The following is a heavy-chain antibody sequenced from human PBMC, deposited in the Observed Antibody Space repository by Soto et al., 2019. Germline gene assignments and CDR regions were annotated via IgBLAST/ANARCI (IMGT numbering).Heavy chain of an antibody. J-gene: IGHJ6*02. CDR3: ARHSGTSITMIVVAYGQCGPEHYGMAV. CDR1: GYSFTSYW. Sequence: PGESLKISCKGSGYSFTSYWIGWVRQMPGKGLEWMGIIYPGDSDTRYSPSFQGQVTISADKSISTAYLQWSSLKASDTAMYYCARHSGTSITMIVVAYGQCGPEHYGMAVWGQGTTVTVSS. CDR2: IYPGDSDT. D-gene: IGHD3-22*01. V-gene: IGHV5-51*01.